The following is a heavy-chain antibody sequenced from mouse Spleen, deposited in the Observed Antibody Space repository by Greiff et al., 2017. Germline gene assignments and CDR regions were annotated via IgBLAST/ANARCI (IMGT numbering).Heavy chain of an antibody. D-gene: IGHD2-5*01. Sequence: EVKLMESGPGLVKPSQSLSLTCSVTGYSITSGYYWNWIRQFPGNKLEWMGYISYDGSNNYNPSLKNRTSIPRETSKNQFFLKFNSVTTEDTATYYCARAYSNYLYAMDYWGQGTSVTVSS. J-gene: IGHJ4*01. CDR2: ISYDGSN. CDR3: ARAYSNYLYAMDY. V-gene: IGHV3-6*01. CDR1: GYSITSGYY.